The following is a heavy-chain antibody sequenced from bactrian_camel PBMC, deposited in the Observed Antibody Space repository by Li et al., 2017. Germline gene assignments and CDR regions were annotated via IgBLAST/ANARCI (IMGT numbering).Heavy chain of an antibody. J-gene: IGHJ4*01. V-gene: IGHV3S55*01. CDR1: GATHSKYC. CDR3: AEGRGSRGEHCYSLNY. D-gene: IGHD6*01. CDR2: IDTEGRT. Sequence: HVQLVESGGGSVQAGESLRLTCEVRGATHSKYCMAWFRQAPGKDREQVAHIDTEGRTWYGDSVKGRFTISQDSARNTVYLQMNNLQPEDTATYYCAEGRGSRGEHCYSLNYWGQGTQVTVS.